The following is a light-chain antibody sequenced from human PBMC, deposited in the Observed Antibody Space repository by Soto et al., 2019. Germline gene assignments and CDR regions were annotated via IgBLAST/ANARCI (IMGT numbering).Light chain of an antibody. CDR3: QQYNSYSRA. CDR2: DAS. J-gene: IGKJ1*01. V-gene: IGKV1-5*01. CDR1: QSIGTW. Sequence: DIQMTQSPSTLSASVGDRVTITCRASQSIGTWLAWYQHKPGRAPKLLNYDASTLEGGVPSRFSGSRSGTEFTFTISSLQPDDFATYYCQQYNSYSRAFGQGTKVEIK.